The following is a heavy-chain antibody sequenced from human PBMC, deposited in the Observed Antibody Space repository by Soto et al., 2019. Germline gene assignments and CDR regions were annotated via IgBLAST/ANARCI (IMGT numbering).Heavy chain of an antibody. CDR1: GYTFTIYS. D-gene: IGHD3-3*01. CDR3: YTQYYDFWSGYYITDDAFDI. J-gene: IGHJ3*02. Sequence: ASVKVSCKASGYTFTIYSMHWVRQAPGQRLEWMGWINAGNGNTKYSQKFQGRVTITRDTSASTAYMELSSLRSEDTAVYYCYTQYYDFWSGYYITDDAFDIWGQGTMVTVSS. V-gene: IGHV1-3*01. CDR2: INAGNGNT.